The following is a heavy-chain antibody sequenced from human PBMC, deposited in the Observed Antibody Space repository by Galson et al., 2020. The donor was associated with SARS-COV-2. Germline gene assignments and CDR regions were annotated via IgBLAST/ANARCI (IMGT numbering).Heavy chain of an antibody. CDR1: GLTFRFYA. D-gene: IGHD1-26*01. V-gene: IGHV3-23*02. Sequence: GGSLRISCVASGLTFRFYAMSWVRQAPGKGLEWVSEISGSGDSTYYRDSVKGRFTVSRDNSKNTLFLQMNSLRAEDTAVYYCAKDKRDLLDAFDIWGQGTMVTVSS. CDR2: ISGSGDST. J-gene: IGHJ3*02. CDR3: AKDKRDLLDAFDI.